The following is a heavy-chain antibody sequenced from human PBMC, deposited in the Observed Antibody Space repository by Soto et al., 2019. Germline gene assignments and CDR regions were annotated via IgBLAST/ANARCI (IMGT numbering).Heavy chain of an antibody. CDR1: GFTFSSYA. V-gene: IGHV3-23*01. D-gene: IGHD6-19*01. CDR2: ISGSGGST. CDR3: ANGEAVAGAMGY. Sequence: EVQLLESGGGLVQPGGSLRLSCAASGFTFSSYAMSWVRQAPGKGLEWVSAISGSGGSTYYADSVKGRFTISRDNSKNTLYLQMNSLRAEDTAVYYCANGEAVAGAMGYWGQGTLVTVSS. J-gene: IGHJ4*02.